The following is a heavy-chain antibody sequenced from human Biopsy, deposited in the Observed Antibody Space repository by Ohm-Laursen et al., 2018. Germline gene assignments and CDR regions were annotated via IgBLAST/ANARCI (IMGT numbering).Heavy chain of an antibody. CDR3: ASAGYNPDWNFDL. CDR2: IYFTGRT. V-gene: IGHV4-59*07. Sequence: SDTLSLTCTVSGDSISSYYWSWVRQPPGKGLEWIGYIYFTGRTSYNPSLKSRVTMSVNTSKKQFSLRLSSVTAADTAVYYCASAGYNPDWNFDLWGRGTRVTVSS. D-gene: IGHD5-24*01. J-gene: IGHJ2*01. CDR1: GDSISSYY.